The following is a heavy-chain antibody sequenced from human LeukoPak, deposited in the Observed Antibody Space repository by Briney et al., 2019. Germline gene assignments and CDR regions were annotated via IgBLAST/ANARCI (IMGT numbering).Heavy chain of an antibody. Sequence: ASVKVSCKASGYTFTGYYMHWVRQVPGQGLEWMGWINPNSGGTNYAQKFQGRVTMTRDTSISTAYMELSRLRSDDTAVYYCAREKVVLMVYASEDAFDIWGQGTMVTVSS. V-gene: IGHV1-2*02. J-gene: IGHJ3*02. CDR3: AREKVVLMVYASEDAFDI. CDR2: INPNSGGT. CDR1: GYTFTGYY. D-gene: IGHD2-8*01.